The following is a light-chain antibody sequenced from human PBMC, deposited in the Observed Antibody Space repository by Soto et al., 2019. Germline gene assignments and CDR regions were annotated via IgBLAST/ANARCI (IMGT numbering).Light chain of an antibody. CDR2: RNN. CDR1: SSNIGSSY. J-gene: IGLJ3*02. Sequence: QSVLTQPPSVSGTPGQRVTISCSGSSSNIGSSYVYWYQQLPGTAPKLLIYRNNQRPSGVPDRFSDSKSGTSASLAISGLQSGDEADYYCAAWDDSLNGPVFGGGTKLTVL. CDR3: AAWDDSLNGPV. V-gene: IGLV1-47*01.